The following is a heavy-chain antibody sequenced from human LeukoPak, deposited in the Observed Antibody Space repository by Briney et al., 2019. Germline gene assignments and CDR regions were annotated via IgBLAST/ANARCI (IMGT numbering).Heavy chain of an antibody. CDR3: ARDRDAVTTGIFDY. CDR1: GFTFSSYS. V-gene: IGHV3-21*01. J-gene: IGHJ4*02. CDR2: ISSSSSYI. Sequence: GGSLRLSCAASGFTFSSYSMNWFRQAPGKGLAWVSSISSSSSYIYYADSVKGRFTISRDNAKNSLYLQMNSLRAEDTAVYYCARDRDAVTTGIFDYWGQGTLVTVSS. D-gene: IGHD4-17*01.